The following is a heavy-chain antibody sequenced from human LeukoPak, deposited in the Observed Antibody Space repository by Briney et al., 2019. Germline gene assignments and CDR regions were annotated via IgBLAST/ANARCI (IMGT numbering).Heavy chain of an antibody. Sequence: SETLSLTCTVSGYSISSGYYWGWIRQPPGKGLEWIGSIYHSGSTHYNPSLKSRVTISVDTSKNQFSLKLSSVTAADTAVYYCARDWGDYYYDSSGYYYGFDYWGQRTLVTVSS. V-gene: IGHV4-38-2*02. CDR2: IYHSGST. J-gene: IGHJ4*02. CDR3: ARDWGDYYYDSSGYYYGFDY. CDR1: GYSISSGYY. D-gene: IGHD3-22*01.